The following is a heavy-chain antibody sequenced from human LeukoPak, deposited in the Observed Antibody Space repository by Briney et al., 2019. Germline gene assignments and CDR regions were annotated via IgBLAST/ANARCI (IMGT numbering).Heavy chain of an antibody. CDR1: GYTFTSYG. Sequence: ASVKVPCKASGYTFTSYGISWVRQAPGQGLEWMGWISAYNGDTNYAQKLQDRVTMSTDTSTRTAYMELRSLRSDDTAVYYCASNTGSDSSGYAYWGQGTLVTVSS. V-gene: IGHV1-18*01. CDR2: ISAYNGDT. D-gene: IGHD3-22*01. CDR3: ASNTGSDSSGYAY. J-gene: IGHJ4*02.